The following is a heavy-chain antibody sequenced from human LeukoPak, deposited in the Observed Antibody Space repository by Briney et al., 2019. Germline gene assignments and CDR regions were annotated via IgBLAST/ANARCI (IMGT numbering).Heavy chain of an antibody. V-gene: IGHV3-30-3*01. Sequence: GGSLRLSCAASGFTFSSYAMHWVRQPPGKGLEWVAVILSDGNNKYYADSVKGRFTISRDNAKNSLYLQMNSLRAEDTAVYYCARDLLPGGSYCGYWGQGTLVTVSS. CDR3: ARDLLPGGSYCGY. D-gene: IGHD1-26*01. CDR2: ILSDGNNK. J-gene: IGHJ4*02. CDR1: GFTFSSYA.